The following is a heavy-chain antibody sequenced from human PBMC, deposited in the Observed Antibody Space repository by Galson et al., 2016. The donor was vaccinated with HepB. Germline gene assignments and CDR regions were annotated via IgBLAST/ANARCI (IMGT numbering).Heavy chain of an antibody. CDR1: GFTFDDFA. Sequence: SLRLSCAASGFTFDDFAMHWVRQAPGKGLEWVLGITWNSGSKDYADSVKGRFTISRDNAKNSLYLQMNSLRAEDTALYYCAKDIVVAGTRTLDCWGQGTLVTVST. CDR2: ITWNSGSK. CDR3: AKDIVVAGTRTLDC. J-gene: IGHJ4*02. V-gene: IGHV3-9*01. D-gene: IGHD6-19*01.